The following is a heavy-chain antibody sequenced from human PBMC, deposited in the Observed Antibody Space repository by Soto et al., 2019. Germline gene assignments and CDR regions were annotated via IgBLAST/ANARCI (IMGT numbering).Heavy chain of an antibody. CDR3: ASGSGAVAVTSDY. CDR1: GFTFSSYS. J-gene: IGHJ4*02. Sequence: GGSLRLSCAASGFTFSSYSMNWVRQAPGKGLEWVSSISSSSSYIYYADSVKGRFTISRDNAKNSLYLQMNSLRAEDTAVYYCASGSGAVAVTSDYWGQGTMVTVYS. CDR2: ISSSSSYI. V-gene: IGHV3-21*01. D-gene: IGHD6-19*01.